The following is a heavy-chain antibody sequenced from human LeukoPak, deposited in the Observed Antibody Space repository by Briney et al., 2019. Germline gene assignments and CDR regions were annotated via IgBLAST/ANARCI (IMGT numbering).Heavy chain of an antibody. Sequence: SETLSLTCAVYGGSFSGYYWSWIRQPPGKGLEWIGEINHSGSTNYNPSLKSRVTIPVDTSKNQFSLKLSSVTAADTAVYYCAGGYSGYETFDYWGQGTLVTVSS. D-gene: IGHD5-12*01. CDR2: INHSGST. CDR3: AGGYSGYETFDY. CDR1: GGSFSGYY. V-gene: IGHV4-34*01. J-gene: IGHJ4*02.